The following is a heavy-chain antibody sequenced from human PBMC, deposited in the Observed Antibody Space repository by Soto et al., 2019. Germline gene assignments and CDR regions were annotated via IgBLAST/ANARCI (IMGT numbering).Heavy chain of an antibody. CDR1: GYTFTSYY. CDR2: INPSGGST. CDR3: ARDPSLDYDSSGLFDY. J-gene: IGHJ4*02. V-gene: IGHV1-46*01. Sequence: QVQLVQSGAEVKKPGASVKVSCKASGYTFTSYYMHWVRQAPGQGLEWMGIINPSGGSTSYAQKFQGRVTMTRDTSTRTVYMELSSLRSEATAVYYCARDPSLDYDSSGLFDYWGQGTLVTVSS. D-gene: IGHD3-22*01.